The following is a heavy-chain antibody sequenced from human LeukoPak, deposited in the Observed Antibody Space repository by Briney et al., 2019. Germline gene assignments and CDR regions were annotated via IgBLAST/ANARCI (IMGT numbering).Heavy chain of an antibody. CDR3: ARDTLRGSDAFDI. J-gene: IGHJ3*02. Sequence: GGSLRLSCAASGFTFSSYVMHWVRQAPGKGLEWVAIISYDGSNEYYADSVKGRFTISRDNSKNTLYLQMNSLRAEDTAVYYCARDTLRGSDAFDIWGQGTMVTVSS. D-gene: IGHD2-21*02. CDR1: GFTFSSYV. V-gene: IGHV3-30*04. CDR2: ISYDGSNE.